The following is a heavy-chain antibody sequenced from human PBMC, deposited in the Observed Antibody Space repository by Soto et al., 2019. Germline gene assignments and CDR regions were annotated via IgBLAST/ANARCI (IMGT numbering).Heavy chain of an antibody. CDR2: IRSKPYDGTT. Sequence: GSLRLSCTASGFTFGDYAISWFRQAPGKGREWVGCIRSKPYDGTTEYAASAKGRFTISRDDSKSIAYLQMNSLKTEDTAVYYCAKDLFSMVRGASYYSYGMDVWGQGTTVTVSS. CDR1: GFTFGDYA. V-gene: IGHV3-49*03. D-gene: IGHD3-10*01. J-gene: IGHJ6*02. CDR3: AKDLFSMVRGASYYSYGMDV.